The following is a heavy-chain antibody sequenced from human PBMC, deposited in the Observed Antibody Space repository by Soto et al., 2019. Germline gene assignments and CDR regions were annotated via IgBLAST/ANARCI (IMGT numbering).Heavy chain of an antibody. J-gene: IGHJ4*02. D-gene: IGHD3-22*01. Sequence: QVQLVQSGAEVKKPGSSVKVSCKASGGTFSSYAISWVRQAPGQGLEWMGGIIPIFGTANYAQKFQGRVTITADESTSTAYMELSSLRSEDTAVYYCARERIISGYDSSGYYYFDYWGQGTLVTVSS. V-gene: IGHV1-69*01. CDR3: ARERIISGYDSSGYYYFDY. CDR2: IIPIFGTA. CDR1: GGTFSSYA.